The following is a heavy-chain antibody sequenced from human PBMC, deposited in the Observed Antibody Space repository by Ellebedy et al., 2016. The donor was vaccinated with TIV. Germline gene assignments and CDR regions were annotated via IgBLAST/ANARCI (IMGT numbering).Heavy chain of an antibody. CDR3: ARRHGNLDY. J-gene: IGHJ4*01. CDR2: ISSSSSSM. CDR1: GFTFSSHS. V-gene: IGHV3-48*01. Sequence: PGGSLRLSCAASGFTFSSHSMNRVRQAPGKGLEWVSYISSSSSSMYYADSVKGRFTISRDNAKNSLYLQMNSLRAEDTAVYYCARRHGNLDYWGHGTLVTVSS.